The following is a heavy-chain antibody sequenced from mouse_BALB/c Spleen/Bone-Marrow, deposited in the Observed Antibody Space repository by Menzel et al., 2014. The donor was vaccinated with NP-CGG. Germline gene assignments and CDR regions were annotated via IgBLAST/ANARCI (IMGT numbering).Heavy chain of an antibody. CDR2: ISDGGSYT. D-gene: IGHD1-1*01. Sequence: EVNVVESGGGLVKPGGSLKLSCAASGFTFSDYYMYWVRQTPEKRLEWVATISDGGSYTYYPDSVKGRFTISRDNAKNNLYQQMSGLKSEDTAMYYCARGSSYFDYWGQGTTLTVSS. J-gene: IGHJ2*01. CDR3: ARGSSYFDY. CDR1: GFTFSDYY. V-gene: IGHV5-4*02.